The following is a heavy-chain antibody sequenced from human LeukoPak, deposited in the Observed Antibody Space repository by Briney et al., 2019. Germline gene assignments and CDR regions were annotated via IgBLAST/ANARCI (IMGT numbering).Heavy chain of an antibody. CDR1: SNSSYY. CDR2: IKQEGSEK. D-gene: IGHD3-22*01. V-gene: IGHV3-7*01. CDR3: ARDPFNYYDSSGYPGYYFDY. J-gene: IGHJ4*02. Sequence: SNSSYYWGWIRQPPGKGPEWVANIKQEGSEKYYVDSVKGRFTISRDNAKNSLYLQMNSLRAEDTAVYYCARDPFNYYDSSGYPGYYFDYWGQGTLVTVSS.